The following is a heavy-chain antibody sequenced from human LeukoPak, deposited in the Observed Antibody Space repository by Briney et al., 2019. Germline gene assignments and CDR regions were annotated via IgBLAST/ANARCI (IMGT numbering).Heavy chain of an antibody. Sequence: GGSLRLSCAASGFTFSNVGMSWVRQAPGKGLKWVANIRQDGSDKYYADSVKGRFTISRDNAKNSLYLQMNSLRAEDTAIYYCATSTAAAGTDWGQGTLVTVSS. CDR3: ATSTAAAGTD. V-gene: IGHV3-7*03. J-gene: IGHJ4*02. D-gene: IGHD6-13*01. CDR1: GFTFSNVG. CDR2: IRQDGSDK.